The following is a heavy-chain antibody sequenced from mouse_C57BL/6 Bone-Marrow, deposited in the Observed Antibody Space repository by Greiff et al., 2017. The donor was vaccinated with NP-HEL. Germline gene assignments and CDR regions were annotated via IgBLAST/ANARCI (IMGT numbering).Heavy chain of an antibody. CDR1: GFTFSDYY. CDR3: ARQGQLRSSWFAY. D-gene: IGHD3-2*02. J-gene: IGHJ3*01. V-gene: IGHV5-12*01. Sequence: EVMLVESGGGLVQPGGSLKLSCAASGFTFSDYYLYWVRQTPEKRLAWVAYISNGGGSTYYPDTVKGRFTISRDNAKNTLYLQMSRLKSEDTAMYYCARQGQLRSSWFAYWGQGTLVTVSA. CDR2: ISNGGGST.